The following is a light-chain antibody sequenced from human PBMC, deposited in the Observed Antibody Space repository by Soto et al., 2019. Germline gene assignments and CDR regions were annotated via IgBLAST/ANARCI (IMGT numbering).Light chain of an antibody. CDR1: SHIGNYNL. Sequence: QSVLTQPASVSGSPGQSVTISCSGSHIGNYNLVSWYQHLPGRAPKLLIFEVTMRPSGISDRFSGSKSASTASLTISGLQAEDEGDYYCASYAGSRTYVFGRGTKVTVL. J-gene: IGLJ1*01. CDR3: ASYAGSRTYV. V-gene: IGLV2-23*02. CDR2: EVT.